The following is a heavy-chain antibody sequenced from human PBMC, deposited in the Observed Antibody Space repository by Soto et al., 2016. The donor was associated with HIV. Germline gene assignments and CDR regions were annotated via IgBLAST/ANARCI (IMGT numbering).Heavy chain of an antibody. J-gene: IGHJ6*03. D-gene: IGHD3-16*02. CDR2: ISITGNT. CDR1: GVSITSAGYRGVINSGNYY. CDR3: ARGLRTKKSYTNARDYYYYYMDV. Sequence: QVQLQESGPGLVKPSQTLSLTCNVSGVSITSAGYRGVINSGNYYWNWLRQPAGKGLEWIGRISITGNTNSNPSLKSRITISVDTSNNQLSLKLNSVTAADTAVYYCARGLRTKKSYTNARDYYYYYMDVWAKGPGQPSP. V-gene: IGHV4-61*02.